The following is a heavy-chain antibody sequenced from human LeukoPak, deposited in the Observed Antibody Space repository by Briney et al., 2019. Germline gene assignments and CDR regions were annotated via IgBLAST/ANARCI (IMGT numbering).Heavy chain of an antibody. Sequence: PGVSLRLSCAASGFTFTDFYMSWIRQAPGKGLEWVSYISISGTTIYYVDSVKGRFTFSRDNAKNSLYLQMNSLRAEDTAVYYCARTGRLQYGDYVAFDYWGQGTLVTVSS. CDR3: ARTGRLQYGDYVAFDY. D-gene: IGHD4-17*01. CDR2: ISISGTTI. V-gene: IGHV3-11*01. J-gene: IGHJ4*02. CDR1: GFTFTDFY.